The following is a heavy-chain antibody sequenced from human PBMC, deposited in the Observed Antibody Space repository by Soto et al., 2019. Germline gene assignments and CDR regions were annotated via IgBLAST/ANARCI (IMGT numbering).Heavy chain of an antibody. V-gene: IGHV4-4*02. Sequence: SETLSLTCAVSGVSISSGNWWTWFRQSPQRGLEYIGEIFHDGTANYYPSFERRVAISVDTSKNQFSLKLTSVTAADTAIYFCARLVYDTRLNYMYFDFWGQGTLVTVSS. CDR2: IFHDGTA. J-gene: IGHJ4*02. D-gene: IGHD3-10*01. CDR1: GVSISSGNW. CDR3: ARLVYDTRLNYMYFDF.